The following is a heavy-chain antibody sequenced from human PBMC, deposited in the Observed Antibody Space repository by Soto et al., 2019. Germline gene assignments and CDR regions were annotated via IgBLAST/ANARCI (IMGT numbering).Heavy chain of an antibody. V-gene: IGHV3-23*01. CDR1: GFTFSNYA. Sequence: EVQLLESGGGLVQPGGSLRLSCVASGFTFSNYAMSCVRQAPGKGQEWVSAISSAGRTYYADSVKGRFSISRDNSKNTLYLHITSFRAENTALLYFAGLEAEYAADCYAYWCEGTLVTVSS. CDR3: AGLEAEYAADCYAY. CDR2: ISSAGRT. J-gene: IGHJ4*01. D-gene: IGHD2-2*01.